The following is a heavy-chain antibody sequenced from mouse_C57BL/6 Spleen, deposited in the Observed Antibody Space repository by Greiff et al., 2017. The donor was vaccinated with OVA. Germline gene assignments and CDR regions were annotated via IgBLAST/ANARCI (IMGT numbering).Heavy chain of an antibody. D-gene: IGHD1-3*01. V-gene: IGHV1-82*01. CDR1: GYAFSSSW. J-gene: IGHJ3*01. CDR3: ARAGDAHAWLAY. Sequence: QVQLKQSGPELVKPGASVKISCKASGYAFSSSWMNWVKQRPGQGLEWIGRIYPGDGDTNYNGKFKGKATLTADKSSSTAYMQLSSLTSEDSAVYVCARAGDAHAWLAYWGQGTLVTVSA. CDR2: IYPGDGDT.